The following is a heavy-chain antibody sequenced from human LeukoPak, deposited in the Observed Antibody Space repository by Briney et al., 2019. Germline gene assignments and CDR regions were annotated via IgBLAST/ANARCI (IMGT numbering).Heavy chain of an antibody. CDR1: GFTFSSYT. Sequence: GGSLRLSCAASGFTFSSYTMNWVRQAPGKGLEWVSSITTTSSYIYYADSVKGRFTISRDNAKSSLFLQMNSLRAEDTGVYYCARGQDIDYYYGMDVWGQGTTVTVSS. J-gene: IGHJ6*02. V-gene: IGHV3-21*01. CDR2: ITTTSSYI. D-gene: IGHD2-15*01. CDR3: ARGQDIDYYYGMDV.